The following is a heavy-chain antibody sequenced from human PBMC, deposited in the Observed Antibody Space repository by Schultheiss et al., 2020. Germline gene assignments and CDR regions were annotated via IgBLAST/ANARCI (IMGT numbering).Heavy chain of an antibody. Sequence: GGSLRLSCAASGFTFSSYAMSWVRQAPGKGLEWVSSISSSSSYIYYADSVKGRFTISRDNSKNTLYLQMNSLRAEDTAVYYCARDRNWNYVDYWGQGTTVTVSS. D-gene: IGHD1-1*01. V-gene: IGHV3-21*01. J-gene: IGHJ4*03. CDR3: ARDRNWNYVDY. CDR2: ISSSSSYI. CDR1: GFTFSSYA.